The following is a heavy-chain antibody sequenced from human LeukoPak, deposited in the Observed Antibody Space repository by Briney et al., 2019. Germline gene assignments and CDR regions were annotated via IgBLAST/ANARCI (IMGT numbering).Heavy chain of an antibody. CDR3: ARVRGIAVAGTGYYYYYGMDV. V-gene: IGHV1-69*04. CDR2: IIPILGIA. D-gene: IGHD6-19*01. Sequence: SVKASCKASGGTFSSYAISWVRQAPGQGLEWMGRIIPILGIANYAQKFQGRVTITADKSTSTAYTELSSLRSEDTAVYYCARVRGIAVAGTGYYYYYGMDVWGQGTTVTVSS. J-gene: IGHJ6*02. CDR1: GGTFSSYA.